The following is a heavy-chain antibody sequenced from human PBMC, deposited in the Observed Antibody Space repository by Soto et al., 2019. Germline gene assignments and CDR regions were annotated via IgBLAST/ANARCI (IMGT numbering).Heavy chain of an antibody. D-gene: IGHD2-15*01. CDR1: GFNFNSYT. CDR3: ARDCGGGSCYPGMDV. CDR2: ISSSGYI. V-gene: IGHV3-21*01. J-gene: IGHJ6*02. Sequence: AGGSLRLSCAASGFNFNSYTINWVRQAPGKRLEWLSSISSSGYIFSTDSVRGRFTISRDNAKNSVYLQINSLRAEDTAVYFCARDCGGGSCYPGMDVWGQGTTVTVSS.